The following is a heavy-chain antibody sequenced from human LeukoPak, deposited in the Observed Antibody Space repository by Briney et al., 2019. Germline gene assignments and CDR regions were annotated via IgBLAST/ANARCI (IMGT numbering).Heavy chain of an antibody. D-gene: IGHD1-7*01. V-gene: IGHV3-53*01. CDR2: IYSGGST. J-gene: IGHJ4*02. CDR3: ARDDGGDWNYDY. CDR1: GFTFSSNY. Sequence: GGSLRLSCAASGFTFSSNYMSWVRQAPGKGLEWVSVIYSGGSTYYADSVEGRFTISRDNSKNTLYLQMNSLRAEDTAVYFCARDDGGDWNYDYWGQGTLVTVSS.